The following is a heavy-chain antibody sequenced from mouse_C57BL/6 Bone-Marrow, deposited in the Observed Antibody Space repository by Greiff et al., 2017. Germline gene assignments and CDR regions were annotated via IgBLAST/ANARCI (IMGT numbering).Heavy chain of an antibody. CDR3: ARKPQGYFDV. CDR1: GFSLNSYG. CDR2: IWSGGST. Sequence: VQLKESGPGLVQPSQSLSITCTVSGFSLNSYGVHWVRQSPGKGLEWLGVIWSGGSTDYNAAFISRLSISKDKSKSQVFLKMNRLQADDTAIYYCARKPQGYFDVWGTGTTVTVSS. V-gene: IGHV2-2*01. J-gene: IGHJ1*03.